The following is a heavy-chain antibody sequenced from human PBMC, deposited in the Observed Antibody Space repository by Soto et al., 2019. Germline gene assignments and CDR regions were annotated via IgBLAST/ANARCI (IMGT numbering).Heavy chain of an antibody. D-gene: IGHD5-18*01. V-gene: IGHV3-23*01. CDR3: VKGVSQYTPLALFDY. Sequence: GGSLRLSRAASGFTLSSYAMSWVRPAPGKGLEWVSTISGSDGRTYSTDSVKGRFTISRDNSRNTAYLQMNSLRVEDTAVYYCVKGVSQYTPLALFDYWGRGTLVTVSS. CDR1: GFTLSSYA. CDR2: ISGSDGRT. J-gene: IGHJ4*02.